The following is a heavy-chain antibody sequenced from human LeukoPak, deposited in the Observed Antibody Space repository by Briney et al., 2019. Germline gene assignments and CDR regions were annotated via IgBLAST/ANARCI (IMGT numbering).Heavy chain of an antibody. J-gene: IGHJ6*02. CDR3: ARDSDFDSSGYHPYYYYYYNMDV. CDR1: GFTFSSYA. D-gene: IGHD3-22*01. V-gene: IGHV3-23*01. Sequence: GGSLRLSCAASGFTFSSYAMSWVRQAPGKGLEWVSGISGSGGSTYYADSVKGRFTISRDNSKNTLYLQMNSLRVGDTAVYYCARDSDFDSSGYHPYYYYYYNMDVWGQGTTVTVSS. CDR2: ISGSGGST.